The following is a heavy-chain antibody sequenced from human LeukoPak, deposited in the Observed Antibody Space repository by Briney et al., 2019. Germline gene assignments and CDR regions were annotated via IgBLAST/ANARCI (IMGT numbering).Heavy chain of an antibody. Sequence: SETLSLTCTVSGGSISSGSYYWSWIRQPAGKGLEWIGRIYTSGSTNYNPSLKSRVTISVDTSKNQFSLKLSSVTAADTAVYYCARNFNWGSTDAFDIWGQGTMVTVSS. D-gene: IGHD7-27*01. CDR1: GGSISSGSYY. J-gene: IGHJ3*02. CDR2: IYTSGST. V-gene: IGHV4-61*02. CDR3: ARNFNWGSTDAFDI.